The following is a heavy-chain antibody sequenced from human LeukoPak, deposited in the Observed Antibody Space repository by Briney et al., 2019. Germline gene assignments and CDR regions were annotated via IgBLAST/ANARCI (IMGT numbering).Heavy chain of an antibody. J-gene: IGHJ4*02. CDR2: TYYRSKWYN. V-gene: IGHV6-1*01. D-gene: IGHD1-14*01. Sequence: SQTLSLTCAISGDSVSRDTATWNWIRQSPSRGLEWLGRTYYRSKWYNDYAESVKSRITINPDTSKNQFSLQLNSVTPEDTAVYYCARHRGSNLNRSFDFWGQGALVTVSS. CDR3: ARHRGSNLNRSFDF. CDR1: GDSVSRDTAT.